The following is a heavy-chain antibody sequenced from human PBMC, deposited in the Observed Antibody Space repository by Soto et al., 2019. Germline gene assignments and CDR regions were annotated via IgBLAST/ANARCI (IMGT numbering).Heavy chain of an antibody. Sequence: NPSETLSLTCAVYGESFSGYIWTWIRQTPGKGLEWIASIYSGGGTYYNPSLKSRITISVDTSKNQFSLKLSSVTAADTAVYYCASSSTWHIIDYWGQGTLVTVSS. CDR2: IYSGGGT. V-gene: IGHV4-34*01. CDR3: ASSSTWHIIDY. D-gene: IGHD6-13*01. CDR1: GESFSGYI. J-gene: IGHJ4*02.